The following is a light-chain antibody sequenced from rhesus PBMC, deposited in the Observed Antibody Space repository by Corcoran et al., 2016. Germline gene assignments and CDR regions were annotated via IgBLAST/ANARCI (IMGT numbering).Light chain of an antibody. V-gene: IGKV1-21*01. CDR3: LQYDKRPFT. CDR1: QDISRW. Sequence: DIQMTQSPSSLSASVGDKVTITCRASQDISRWLAWYQQKPGRAPKLLIYKASNLQSGVPSRLSGSGSGTDFTLTIRSLQPEDFASYYCLQYDKRPFTFGPGTKLEIK. J-gene: IGKJ3*01. CDR2: KAS.